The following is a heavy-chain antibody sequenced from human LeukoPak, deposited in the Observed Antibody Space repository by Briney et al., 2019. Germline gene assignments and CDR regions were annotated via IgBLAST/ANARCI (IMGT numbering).Heavy chain of an antibody. CDR2: TYYRSKWYN. V-gene: IGHV6-1*01. CDR1: GDSVSSNSAA. Sequence: SQTLSLTCAISGDSVSSNSAASNWIRQSPSRGLEWLGRTYYRSKWYNDYAVSVKSRITINPDTSKNQFSLQLNSVTPEDTAVYYCARGRSLRFLEWLSAHMDVWGKGTTVTVSS. D-gene: IGHD3-3*01. CDR3: ARGRSLRFLEWLSAHMDV. J-gene: IGHJ6*03.